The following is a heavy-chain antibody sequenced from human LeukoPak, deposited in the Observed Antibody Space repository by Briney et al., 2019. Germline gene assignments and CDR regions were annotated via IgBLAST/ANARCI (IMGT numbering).Heavy chain of an antibody. CDR3: ARDKYYYGSGRRGAYYFDY. CDR1: GFTVSSNY. D-gene: IGHD3-10*01. J-gene: IGHJ4*02. V-gene: IGHV3-66*01. CDR2: IYSGGST. Sequence: GGSLRLSCAASGFTVSSNYMSWVRQAPGKGLEWVSVIYSGGSTYYADSVKGRFTISRDNSKNTLYLQMNSLRAEDTAVYYCARDKYYYGSGRRGAYYFDYWGQGTLVTVSS.